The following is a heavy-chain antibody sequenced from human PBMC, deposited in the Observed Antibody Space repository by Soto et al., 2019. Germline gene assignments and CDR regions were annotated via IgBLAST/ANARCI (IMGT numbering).Heavy chain of an antibody. Sequence: GGSLRLSCAASGFTFSSYGMHWVRQAPGMGLEWVAVIWYDGSNKYYADYVKGRFTISRDNSKNTLYLQMNSLRAEDTAVYYCARDFVGGSGRYLNYYYMDVWGKGTTVTVS. J-gene: IGHJ6*03. V-gene: IGHV3-33*01. CDR2: IWYDGSNK. CDR3: ARDFVGGSGRYLNYYYMDV. CDR1: GFTFSSYG. D-gene: IGHD3-10*01.